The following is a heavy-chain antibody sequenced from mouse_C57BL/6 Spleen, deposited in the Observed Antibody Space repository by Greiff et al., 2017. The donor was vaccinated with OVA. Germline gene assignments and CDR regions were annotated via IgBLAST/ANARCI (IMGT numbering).Heavy chain of an antibody. D-gene: IGHD1-1*01. Sequence: EVKLQESGPELVKPGASVKISCKASGYSFTGYYMNWVKQSPEKSLEWIGEINPSTGGTTYNQKFKAKATLTVDKSSSTAYMQLKSLTSEDSAVYYCAREGYYGRDYWGQGTTLTVSS. CDR2: INPSTGGT. J-gene: IGHJ2*01. CDR3: AREGYYGRDY. V-gene: IGHV1-42*01. CDR1: GYSFTGYY.